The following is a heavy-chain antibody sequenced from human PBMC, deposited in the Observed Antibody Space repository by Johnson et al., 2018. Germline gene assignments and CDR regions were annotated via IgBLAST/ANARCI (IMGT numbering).Heavy chain of an antibody. CDR3: TTDYDDYEVRLIEY. CDR2: IKRKSDGGTK. V-gene: IGHV3-15*07. Sequence: EVQLLESGGGLVKPGGSLRLSCVVSGFTFNNAWMNWVRQAPGKGLEWVGRIKRKSDGGTKDDAAPGQGRFTISRDASKNTLYLQLNSLKIEDTAVYYCTTDYDDYEVRLIEYWGQGTLVTVSS. CDR1: GFTFNNAW. D-gene: IGHD4-17*01. J-gene: IGHJ4*02.